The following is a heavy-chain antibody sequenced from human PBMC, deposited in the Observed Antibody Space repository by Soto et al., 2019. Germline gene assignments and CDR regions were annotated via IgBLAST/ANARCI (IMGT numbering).Heavy chain of an antibody. CDR2: ISTSNGKT. J-gene: IGHJ3*01. D-gene: IGHD3-9*01. V-gene: IGHV1-18*01. CDR3: ARLLTQGATFREDAFDL. CDR1: RYTFTSHG. Sequence: QIQLVQSGGGVKTPGASVKVSCTTSRYTFTSHGIAWVRQAPGQGLEWMGWISTSNGKTDYAQKFQGRVTMTADTITSTVDMELRSLRSDDTAVYFYARLLTQGATFREDAFDLWGQGTKVTVSS.